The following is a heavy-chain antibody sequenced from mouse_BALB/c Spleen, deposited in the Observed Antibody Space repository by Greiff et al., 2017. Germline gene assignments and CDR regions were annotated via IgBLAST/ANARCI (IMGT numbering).Heavy chain of an antibody. Sequence: DVMLVESGGGLVQPGGSRKLSCAASGFTFSSFGMHWVRQAPEKGLEWVAYISSGSSTIYYADTVKGRFTISRDNPKNTLFLQMTSLRSEDTAMYYCARAPPYYGNYAWFAYWGQGTLVTVSA. CDR2: ISSGSSTI. J-gene: IGHJ3*01. CDR1: GFTFSSFG. D-gene: IGHD2-10*01. CDR3: ARAPPYYGNYAWFAY. V-gene: IGHV5-17*02.